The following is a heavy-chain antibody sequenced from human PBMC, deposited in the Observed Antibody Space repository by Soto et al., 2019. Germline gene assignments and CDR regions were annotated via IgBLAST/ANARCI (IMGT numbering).Heavy chain of an antibody. CDR1: VGAINDHY. V-gene: IGHV4-59*11. CDR2: IYYNGNS. CDR3: ARVRTGYFDY. J-gene: IGHJ4*02. D-gene: IGHD3-9*01. Sequence: SESLYLIGPLSVGAINDHYWSFIRQPPGKGLEWIGYIYYNGNSNYNPSLESRVTTSVDRSRNQFSLRLTSLTAADTAVYYCARVRTGYFDYWGRGALVTVSS.